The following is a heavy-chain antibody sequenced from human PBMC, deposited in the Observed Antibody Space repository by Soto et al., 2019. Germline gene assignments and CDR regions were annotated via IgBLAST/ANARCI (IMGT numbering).Heavy chain of an antibody. CDR2: ISVYSGNT. Sequence: GASVKVSCKASGFTFTSFAMQWVRQARGQGLEWMGWISVYSGNTNYAQKLQGRVTMTTDTSTSTAYMELRSLRSDDTAVYYCARGVTPYYYYYGMDVWGQGTTVTVSS. CDR1: GFTFTSFA. D-gene: IGHD4-4*01. V-gene: IGHV1-18*01. CDR3: ARGVTPYYYYYGMDV. J-gene: IGHJ6*02.